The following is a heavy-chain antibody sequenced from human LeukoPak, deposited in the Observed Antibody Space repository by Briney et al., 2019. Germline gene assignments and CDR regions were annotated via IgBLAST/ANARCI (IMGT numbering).Heavy chain of an antibody. V-gene: IGHV3-23*01. D-gene: IGHD3-22*01. CDR3: AKAWTYYYDSSGEGIDY. CDR2: ISGSGDST. CDR1: GFTFNNYV. J-gene: IGHJ4*02. Sequence: SGGSLRLSCAASGFTFNNYVMSWVRQAPGKGLEWVPTISGSGDSTYYADSVKGRFTISRDNSKNTLYMQMNSLRVEDTAVYYCAKAWTYYYDSSGEGIDYWGQGTLVTVSS.